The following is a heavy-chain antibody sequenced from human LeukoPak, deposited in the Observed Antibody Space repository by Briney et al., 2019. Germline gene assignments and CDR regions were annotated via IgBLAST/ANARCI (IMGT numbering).Heavy chain of an antibody. CDR3: AKQLGYCSDGSCYFPY. V-gene: IGHV3-30-3*02. D-gene: IGHD2-15*01. Sequence: PGKSLRLSCAASGFIFNNNAIHWVRQAPGKGLEWVAVISFDGRDKHHADSVKGRFTISRDNSKNTLYLQMSSLRAEDTAVYYCAKQLGYCSDGSCYFPYWGQGTLVTVSS. CDR2: ISFDGRDK. J-gene: IGHJ4*02. CDR1: GFIFNNNA.